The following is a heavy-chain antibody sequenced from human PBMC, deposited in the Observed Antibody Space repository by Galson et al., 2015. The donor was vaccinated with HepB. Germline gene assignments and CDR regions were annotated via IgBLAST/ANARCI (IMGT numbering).Heavy chain of an antibody. D-gene: IGHD3-22*01. Sequence: SLRLSCAASGFTFDDYAMHWVRQAPGRGLEWVSGISWNSGTIVYADSVRGRFTISRDNAKNSPYLQMNSLRAEDTALYYCAKASRYDSSGYYYHWGQGTLVTVSS. V-gene: IGHV3-9*01. CDR2: ISWNSGTI. CDR3: AKASRYDSSGYYYH. CDR1: GFTFDDYA. J-gene: IGHJ4*02.